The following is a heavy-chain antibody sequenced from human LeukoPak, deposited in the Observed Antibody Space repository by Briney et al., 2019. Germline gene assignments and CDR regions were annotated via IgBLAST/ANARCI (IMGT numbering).Heavy chain of an antibody. CDR2: IYPGDSDT. J-gene: IGHJ4*02. Sequence: GESLQISCKGSGYTFTSYWIGWVRQMPGKGLEWMGIIYPGDSDTRYSPSFQGQVTISADKSISTAYLQWSSLKASDTAMYYCARRSDLSSSWFFDYWGQGTLVTVSS. V-gene: IGHV5-51*01. CDR3: ARRSDLSSSWFFDY. D-gene: IGHD6-13*01. CDR1: GYTFTSYW.